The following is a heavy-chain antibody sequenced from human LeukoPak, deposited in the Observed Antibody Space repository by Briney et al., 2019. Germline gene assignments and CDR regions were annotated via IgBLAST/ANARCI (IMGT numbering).Heavy chain of an antibody. V-gene: IGHV3-7*01. CDR3: ARGVSSCAY. J-gene: IGHJ4*02. CDR1: GFTFSSYS. Sequence: GGSLRLSCAASGFTFSSYSMNWVRQAPGKGLEWVANIKQDGSEKYYVDSVKGRFTISRDNAKNSLYLQMNSLRAEDTAVYYCARGVSSCAYWGQGTLVTVSS. CDR2: IKQDGSEK. D-gene: IGHD6-13*01.